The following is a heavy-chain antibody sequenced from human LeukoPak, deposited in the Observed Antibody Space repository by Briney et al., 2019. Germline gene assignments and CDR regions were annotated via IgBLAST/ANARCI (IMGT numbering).Heavy chain of an antibody. V-gene: IGHV3-74*01. CDR3: AGTWAFDY. J-gene: IGHJ4*02. CDR2: ISGDGTTT. D-gene: IGHD1-26*01. CDR1: GVTSSNDW. Sequence: PVGSLRLSSAVSGVTSSNDWTHWVRQAPGEGLLCVSRISGDGTTTKYADSVKGRFTISRDNAKNTLYLQMDSLRAEDTAVYYCAGTWAFDYWGQGTLVTVSS.